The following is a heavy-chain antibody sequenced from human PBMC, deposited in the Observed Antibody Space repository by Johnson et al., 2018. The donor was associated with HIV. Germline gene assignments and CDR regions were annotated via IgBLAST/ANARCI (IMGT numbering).Heavy chain of an antibody. CDR3: TKDIGGDGKLDAFDI. CDR1: QFTFSSYY. D-gene: IGHD5-24*01. J-gene: IGHJ3*02. CDR2: VNPNGGST. Sequence: VQLVESGGGLVKPAWSPRLSCAASQFTFSSYYMNCVRQAPGNGLELVGQVNPNGGSTYLIDSGKDRFNISRDNSKNSLYLQMNSLRVEDTALYYCTKDIGGDGKLDAFDIWGQGTMVTVSS. V-gene: IGHV3-25*05.